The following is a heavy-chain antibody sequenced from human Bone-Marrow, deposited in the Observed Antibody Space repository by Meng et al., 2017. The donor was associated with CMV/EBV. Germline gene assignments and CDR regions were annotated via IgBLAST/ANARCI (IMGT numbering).Heavy chain of an antibody. CDR3: AKVFVVPAAQGGGH. CDR1: GFTFSSYG. D-gene: IGHD2-2*01. J-gene: IGHJ1*01. Sequence: GGSLRLSCAASGFTFSSYGMHWVRQAQGKGLEWVAFIRYDGSNKYYADSVKGRFTISRDNSKNTLYLQMNSLRAEDTAVYYCAKVFVVPAAQGGGHWGQGTLVTVSS. CDR2: IRYDGSNK. V-gene: IGHV3-30*02.